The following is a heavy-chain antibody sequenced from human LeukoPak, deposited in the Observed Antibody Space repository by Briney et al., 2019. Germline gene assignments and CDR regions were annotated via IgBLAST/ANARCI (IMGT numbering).Heavy chain of an antibody. CDR2: IYYSGTT. J-gene: IGHJ3*02. D-gene: IGHD3-16*01. V-gene: IGHV4-31*03. CDR3: ARDRYVEHAFDI. Sequence: TLSLTCTVSGGSISSGGYYWSWIRQLPGKGLEWIQYIYYSGTTYYNPSLKTRATISIDTSRIQFSLKLTSVTAADTAVYYCARDRYVEHAFDIWGQGTMVTVSS. CDR1: GGSISSGGYY.